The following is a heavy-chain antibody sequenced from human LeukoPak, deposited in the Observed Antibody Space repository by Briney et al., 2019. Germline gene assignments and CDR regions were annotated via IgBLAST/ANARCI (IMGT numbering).Heavy chain of an antibody. CDR1: GGSISSYY. J-gene: IGHJ4*02. D-gene: IGHD6-13*01. V-gene: IGHV4-59*01. CDR3: ARGSIGAAGSNDY. Sequence: PSETLSLTCTVSGGSISSYYWSWIRQPPGKGLEWIGYIYCSGSTNYNPSLKSRVTISVDTSKNQFSLKLSSVTAADTAVYYCARGSIGAAGSNDYWGQGTLLTVSS. CDR2: IYCSGST.